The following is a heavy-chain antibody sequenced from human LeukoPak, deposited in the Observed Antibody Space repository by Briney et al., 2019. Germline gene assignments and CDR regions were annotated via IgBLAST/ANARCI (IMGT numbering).Heavy chain of an antibody. Sequence: SGGSLRLSCVASGFTFTDYFMSWVCQAPGKGLEWVASINHNGGEKYYVDSVKGRFTISRDNAKNSLYLEMSSLRVEDTAVYYCARDRGWRSSGYYLYHFDYWGQGTLVTVSS. V-gene: IGHV3-7*01. D-gene: IGHD3-22*01. J-gene: IGHJ4*02. CDR1: GFTFTDYF. CDR3: ARDRGWRSSGYYLYHFDY. CDR2: INHNGGEK.